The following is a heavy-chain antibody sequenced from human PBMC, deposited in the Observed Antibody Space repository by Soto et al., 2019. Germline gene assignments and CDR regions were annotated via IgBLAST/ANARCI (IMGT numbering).Heavy chain of an antibody. Sequence: SETLSLTCAVYGGSFSGYYWSWIRQPPGKGLEWIGEINHSGSTNYNPSLKSRVTISVDTSKNQFSLKLSSVTAADTAVYYCARLGSGDRNHYYYYYGMDVWGQGTTVTVSS. CDR2: INHSGST. D-gene: IGHD3-10*01. V-gene: IGHV4-34*01. J-gene: IGHJ6*02. CDR1: GGSFSGYY. CDR3: ARLGSGDRNHYYYYYGMDV.